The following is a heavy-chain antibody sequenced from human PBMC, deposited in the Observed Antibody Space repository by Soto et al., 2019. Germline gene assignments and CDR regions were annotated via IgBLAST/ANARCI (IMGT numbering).Heavy chain of an antibody. CDR1: GFTFSSYS. J-gene: IGHJ6*03. Sequence: PGGSLRLSCAASGFTFSSYSMNWVRQAPGKGLEWVSYISSSSSTIYYVDSVKGRFTISRDKAKNSLYLQMNSLRAEDTAVYYCARDSSIKDYYYYYMDVWGKGTTVTVSS. CDR3: ARDSSIKDYYYYYMDV. V-gene: IGHV3-48*01. D-gene: IGHD5-12*01. CDR2: ISSSSSTI.